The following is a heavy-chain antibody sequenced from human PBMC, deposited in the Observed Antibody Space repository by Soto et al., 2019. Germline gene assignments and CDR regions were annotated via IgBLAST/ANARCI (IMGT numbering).Heavy chain of an antibody. CDR2: INASGST. J-gene: IGHJ4*02. Sequence: SETLSLTCADYGGSSSDYSSTSLREPPEQGLERTGQINASGSTNYTPSLERRVTISRNTSKNRFSLKLSSVTAADTAVYYCARGSPNLHSYDSSGFYHYVDYCRRGSMVTVSS. CDR1: GGSSSDYS. CDR3: ARGSPNLHSYDSSGFYHYVDY. D-gene: IGHD3-22*01. V-gene: IGHV4-34*01.